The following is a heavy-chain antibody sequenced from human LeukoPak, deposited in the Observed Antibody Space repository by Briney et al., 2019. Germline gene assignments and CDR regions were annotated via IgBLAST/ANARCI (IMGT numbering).Heavy chain of an antibody. CDR3: ATPVGMATITNAEYFQH. D-gene: IGHD5-24*01. CDR2: FDPEDGET. J-gene: IGHJ1*01. V-gene: IGHV1-24*01. CDR1: GYTLTELS. Sequence: ASVKVSCKVSGYTLTELSMHWVRQAPGKGLEWMGGFDPEDGETIYAQKFQGRVTMTEDTSTDTAYMELSSLSSEDTAVYYCATPVGMATITNAEYFQHWGQGTLVTVSS.